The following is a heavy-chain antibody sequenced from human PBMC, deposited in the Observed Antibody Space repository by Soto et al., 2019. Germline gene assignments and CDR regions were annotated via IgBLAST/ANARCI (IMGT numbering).Heavy chain of an antibody. CDR3: ARRAYYYDSSGYFDY. CDR1: GYSCTSYW. Sequence: GESQKISCKGSGYSCTSYWIGWVRQMPGKGLEWMGIIYPGDSDTRYSPSFQGQVTISADKSISTAYLQWSSLKASDTAMYYCARRAYYYDSSGYFDYWGQGTLVTVSS. V-gene: IGHV5-51*01. CDR2: IYPGDSDT. J-gene: IGHJ4*02. D-gene: IGHD3-22*01.